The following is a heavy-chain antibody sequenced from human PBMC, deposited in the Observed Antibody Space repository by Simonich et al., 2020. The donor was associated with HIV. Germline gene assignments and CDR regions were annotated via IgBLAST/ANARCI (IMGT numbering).Heavy chain of an antibody. Sequence: QLQLQESGPGLVKPSETLSLTCTVSGGSISSSSNYWGWIRQPPGKGLEWIGSTYYSGSTYYNPSLKRRVTISVDTSKNQFSLKLSSVTAADTAVYYCARPDSSSYWYFDLWGRGTLVTVSS. V-gene: IGHV4-39*01. J-gene: IGHJ2*01. D-gene: IGHD6-13*01. CDR3: ARPDSSSYWYFDL. CDR2: TYYSGST. CDR1: GGSISSSSNY.